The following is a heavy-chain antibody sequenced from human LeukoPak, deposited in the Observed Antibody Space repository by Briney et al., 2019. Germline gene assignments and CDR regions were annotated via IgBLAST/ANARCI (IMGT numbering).Heavy chain of an antibody. Sequence: GGSLRLSCAASGFAFSSAWMNWVRQAPGKGLEWVGHLKRETVMEYAAPVTGRFSMSRDDTQNTLYLQMKSLKTDDTAVYYCTTDLAALGKGEFDFWGQGTLVTVSS. CDR3: TTDLAALGKGEFDF. CDR2: LKRETVM. J-gene: IGHJ4*02. V-gene: IGHV3-15*01. D-gene: IGHD6-13*01. CDR1: GFAFSSAW.